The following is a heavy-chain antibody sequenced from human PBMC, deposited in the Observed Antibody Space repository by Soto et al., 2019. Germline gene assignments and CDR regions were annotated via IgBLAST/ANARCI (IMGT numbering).Heavy chain of an antibody. J-gene: IGHJ4*02. CDR2: IKSKTDGGTT. CDR3: TTAYYAFWSGYAFDY. V-gene: IGHV3-15*07. Sequence: EVQLVESGGGLVKPGGSLRLSCAASGFTFNNAWMNWVRQAPGKGLEWAGHIKSKTDGGTTDYAAPVKGRFTISRDDSKNTLYLQMDILKTEDTAVYYSTTAYYAFWSGYAFDYWGQGTLVTVSS. CDR1: GFTFNNAW. D-gene: IGHD3-3*01.